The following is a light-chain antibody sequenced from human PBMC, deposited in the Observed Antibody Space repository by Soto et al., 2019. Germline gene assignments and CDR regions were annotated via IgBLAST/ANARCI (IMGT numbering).Light chain of an antibody. CDR1: QSFYTW. Sequence: KSPFSRTANKEATVTISFRASQSFYTWLVWYQQKPGKAPKLLVYAASSLQSGVPSRFSGSGSGTEFTLTICCLQPDDYPTYCCHSSICFCPFGG. J-gene: IGKJ4*01. V-gene: IGKV1-12*01. CDR2: AAS. CDR3: HSSICFCP.